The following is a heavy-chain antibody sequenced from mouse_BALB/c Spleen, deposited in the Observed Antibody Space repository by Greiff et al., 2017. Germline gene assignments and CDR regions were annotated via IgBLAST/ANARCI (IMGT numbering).Heavy chain of an antibody. Sequence: EVKLVESGGGLVKPGGSLKLSCAASGFTFSSYAMSWVRQTPEKRLEWVASISSGGSTYYPDSVKGRITISRDNARNILYLQMSSLGSEDTAMYYCARVGTTVEDAMDYWGQGTSGTVSS. CDR3: ARVGTTVEDAMDY. CDR1: GFTFSSYA. J-gene: IGHJ4*01. CDR2: ISSGGST. D-gene: IGHD1-1*01. V-gene: IGHV5-6-5*01.